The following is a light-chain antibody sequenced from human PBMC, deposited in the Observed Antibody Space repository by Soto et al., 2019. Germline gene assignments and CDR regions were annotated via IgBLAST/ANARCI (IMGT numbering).Light chain of an antibody. Sequence: DIQMTQSPSSLSAFVGDRVTITCRASLAISNYLAWYQQKPGKVPKLLIYGASTLQSGVPSRFAGSGSGTDFSLTISSLQAEDVATYYCQRYNTVPSTFGQGTKVEIK. CDR3: QRYNTVPST. V-gene: IGKV1-27*01. J-gene: IGKJ1*01. CDR1: LAISNY. CDR2: GAS.